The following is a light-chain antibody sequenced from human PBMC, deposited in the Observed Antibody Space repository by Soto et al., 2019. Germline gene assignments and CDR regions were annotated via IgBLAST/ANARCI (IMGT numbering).Light chain of an antibody. V-gene: IGKV1-6*01. CDR3: LLDFGYFWA. J-gene: IGKJ1*01. CDR1: QAIRTA. Sequence: AIQLTQSPSSLSASVGDRVTITCRASQAIRTALGWYQQKPGQAPKLLIYAASTLQSGVPSRFRGSGSGTDFTLTISSLQPEDFATYYCLLDFGYFWAFGQGTKVEI. CDR2: AAS.